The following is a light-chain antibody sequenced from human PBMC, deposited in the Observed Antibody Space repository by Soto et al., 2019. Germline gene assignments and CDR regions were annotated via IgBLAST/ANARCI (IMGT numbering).Light chain of an antibody. J-gene: IGLJ1*01. CDR3: SSYTSGSTLYV. Sequence: QSVLTQPASVSGSPGQSITISCTGTSSDVGSYNYVSWYQQHPGKAPRLMIYASSNRPSGVSHRFSGSRSDNTASLTISGLQAEDEADYLCSSYTSGSTLYVFGSGTKVTVL. CDR1: SSDVGSYNY. CDR2: ASS. V-gene: IGLV2-14*01.